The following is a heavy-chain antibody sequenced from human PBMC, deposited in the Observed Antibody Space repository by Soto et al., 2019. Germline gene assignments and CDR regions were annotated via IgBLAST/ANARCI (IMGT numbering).Heavy chain of an antibody. J-gene: IGHJ6*02. CDR1: GYTFTSYD. CDR2: MNPNSGNT. D-gene: IGHD3-3*01. Sequence: GASVKVSCKASGYTFTSYDINWVRQATGQGLEWMGWMNPNSGNTGYAQKFQGRVTMTRNTSISTAYMELSSLRSEDTAVYYCARGINYDFWSGYYGLLYYYYYGMDVWGQGTTVTVSS. V-gene: IGHV1-8*01. CDR3: ARGINYDFWSGYYGLLYYYYYGMDV.